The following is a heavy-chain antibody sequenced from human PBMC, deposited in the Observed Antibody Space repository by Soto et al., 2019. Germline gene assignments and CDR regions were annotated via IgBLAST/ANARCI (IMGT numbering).Heavy chain of an antibody. Sequence: GGSLRLSCAASGLTFSNYGMNWVRQAPGKGLEWVSGISTDGSSTSYADSVKGRFTISRDNSRNMLYLQMSSLRVEDTAIFYFDSWGQGTLVTVSS. CDR1: GLTFSNYG. J-gene: IGHJ4*02. CDR2: ISTDGSST. CDR3: DS. V-gene: IGHV3-23*01.